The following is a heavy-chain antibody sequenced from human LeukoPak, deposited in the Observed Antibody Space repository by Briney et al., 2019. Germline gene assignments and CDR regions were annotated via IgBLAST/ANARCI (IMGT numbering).Heavy chain of an antibody. Sequence: GGSLRLSCAASGFTVSSNYMRWVRPAPGKGLEWVSVIYSGGSTYYADSAKGRFTISRDNSKNTLYLQMNSLRAEDTAVYYCARVATMMRAGAFDIWGQGTMVTVSS. CDR2: IYSGGST. CDR1: GFTVSSNY. D-gene: IGHD3-22*01. J-gene: IGHJ3*02. CDR3: ARVATMMRAGAFDI. V-gene: IGHV3-66*01.